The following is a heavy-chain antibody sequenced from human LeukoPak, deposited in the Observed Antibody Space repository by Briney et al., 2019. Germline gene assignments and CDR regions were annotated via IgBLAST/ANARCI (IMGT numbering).Heavy chain of an antibody. CDR1: GFTFSVYA. CDR2: ISGSGGST. D-gene: IGHD4-17*01. J-gene: IGHJ4*02. V-gene: IGHV3-23*01. CDR3: AKDFSQSTVTDY. Sequence: PGGSLRLSCAASGFTFSVYAMSWVRQAPGKGLEWVSGISGSGGSTYYADSVKGRFTISRDNSKNTLYLQMNSLRAEDTAVYYCAKDFSQSTVTDYWGQGTLVTVSS.